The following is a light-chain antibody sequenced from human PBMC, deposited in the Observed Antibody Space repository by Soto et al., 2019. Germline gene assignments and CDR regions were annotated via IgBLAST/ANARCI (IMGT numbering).Light chain of an antibody. CDR2: EAS. CDR1: QSVGTY. V-gene: IGKV3-11*01. Sequence: EIVLTQSPATLSLSPGERATLSCRASQSVGTYLAWYQQKPGQAPGLLIYEASNRATGISARFSGSGSGTDFTLTISSLEPEDFAVYYCQHRSDWPGFRQATRLEI. CDR3: QHRSDWPG. J-gene: IGKJ5*01.